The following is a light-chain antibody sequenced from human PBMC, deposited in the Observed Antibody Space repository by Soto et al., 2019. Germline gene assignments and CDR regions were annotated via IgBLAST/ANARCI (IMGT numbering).Light chain of an antibody. CDR3: QQYGSSLFS. CDR1: QTLTSRF. V-gene: IGKV3-20*01. J-gene: IGKJ3*01. CDR2: AAS. Sequence: EIVLTQSPGTLSLSPGERVTLSCRASQTLTSRFLAWYQQKPVHAPRLLIYAASSRATGIPDRFSGSGSGTDFTLTISRLEPEHCGVYYCQQYGSSLFSFGPGTKVDIK.